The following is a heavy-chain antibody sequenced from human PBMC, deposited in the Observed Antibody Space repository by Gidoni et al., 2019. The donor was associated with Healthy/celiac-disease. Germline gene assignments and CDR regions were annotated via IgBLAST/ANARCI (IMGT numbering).Heavy chain of an antibody. Sequence: QVQLVQSGAGGKKPGSSVKVSCTAAGGNFSSYAICWVRQAPGQGLEWMGRIIPILGIANYEQKSQGGVTITADKSTSTAYMVLSSLRSEDTAVYYCSSGPEAVAGTTVGWFDPWGQGTLVTVSS. J-gene: IGHJ5*02. D-gene: IGHD6-19*01. CDR2: IIPILGIA. CDR1: GGNFSSYA. CDR3: SSGPEAVAGTTVGWFDP. V-gene: IGHV1-69*04.